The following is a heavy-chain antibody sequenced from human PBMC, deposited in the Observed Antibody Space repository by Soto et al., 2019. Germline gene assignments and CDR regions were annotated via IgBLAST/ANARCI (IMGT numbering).Heavy chain of an antibody. CDR3: ERDTLDHMFDP. D-gene: IGHD3-9*01. V-gene: IGHV1-18*01. CDR2: ISAYNGNT. CDR1: GYTFTSYG. J-gene: IGHJ5*02. Sequence: ASVKVSCKASGYTFTSYGISWVRQAPGQGLEWMGWISAYNGNTNYAQKLQGRVTMNTDTSTRTDYMELRSLRSDDTAVYYCERDTLDHMFDPWGQGTLVTVSS.